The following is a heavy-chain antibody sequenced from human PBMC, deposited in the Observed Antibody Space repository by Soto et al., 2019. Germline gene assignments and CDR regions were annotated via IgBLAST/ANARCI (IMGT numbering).Heavy chain of an antibody. Sequence: PGGSLRLSCAASGFTLSSYWMHWVRQAPGKGLVWVSHINSDGSSTTYADSVKGRFTISRDNAKNTLYLQMNSLRAEDTAVYYCARDHRPSYYYDTSGYYSDYSGQGTLVTVSS. D-gene: IGHD3-22*01. CDR2: INSDGSST. V-gene: IGHV3-74*01. J-gene: IGHJ4*02. CDR3: ARDHRPSYYYDTSGYYSDY. CDR1: GFTLSSYW.